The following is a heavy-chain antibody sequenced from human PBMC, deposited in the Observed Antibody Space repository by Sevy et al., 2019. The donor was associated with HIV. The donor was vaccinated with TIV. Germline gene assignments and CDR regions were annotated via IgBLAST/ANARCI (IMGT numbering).Heavy chain of an antibody. CDR1: RFTFSSYW. CDR3: ARDFRQWPNYYYHGMDL. Sequence: GGSLRLSCAASRFTFSSYWMSWVRQAPGKGLEWVANIKEDGSEKNYVDSVKGRFTISRDNAEKSLYLQMNSLRVEDTAVYFCARDFRQWPNYYYHGMDLWGKGTKVTVSS. V-gene: IGHV3-7*01. D-gene: IGHD6-19*01. CDR2: IKEDGSEK. J-gene: IGHJ6*04.